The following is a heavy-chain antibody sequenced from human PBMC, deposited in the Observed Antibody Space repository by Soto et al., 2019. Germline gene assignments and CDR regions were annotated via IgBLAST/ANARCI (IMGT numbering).Heavy chain of an antibody. CDR1: GYTFSSYA. D-gene: IGHD2-2*01. Sequence: QVQLVQSGAEVKKPGASVKVSCKASGYTFSSYAVQWVRQAPGQSLEWIGWIHAGNGDTKYSQKFHDRVTLTRDTSANTAYMDLSSLRSEDTAVYYCARVPRYTSDIVEVPAVMFDDWFVPWGQGTLVTVSS. CDR2: IHAGNGDT. J-gene: IGHJ5*02. V-gene: IGHV1-3*01. CDR3: ARVPRYTSDIVEVPAVMFDDWFVP.